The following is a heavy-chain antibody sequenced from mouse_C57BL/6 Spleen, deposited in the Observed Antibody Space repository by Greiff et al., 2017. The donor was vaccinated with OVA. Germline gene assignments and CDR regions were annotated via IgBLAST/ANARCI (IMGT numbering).Heavy chain of an antibody. D-gene: IGHD1-1*01. CDR3: ARMGYYGSSLYYFDY. CDR2: IYPGDGDT. CDR1: GYAFSSYW. Sequence: QVQLQQSGAELVKPGASVKISCKASGYAFSSYWMNWVKQRPGKGLEWIGQIYPGDGDTNYNGKFKGKATLTADKSSSTAYMQLSSLTSEDPAVYFCARMGYYGSSLYYFDYWGQGTTLTVSS. V-gene: IGHV1-80*01. J-gene: IGHJ2*01.